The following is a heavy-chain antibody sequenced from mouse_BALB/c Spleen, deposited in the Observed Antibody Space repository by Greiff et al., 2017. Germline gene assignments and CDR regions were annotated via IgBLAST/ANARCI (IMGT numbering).Heavy chain of an antibody. J-gene: IGHJ2*01. D-gene: IGHD2-14*01. CDR3: ARWGDRYDGLDY. CDR2: IYPGDGDT. V-gene: IGHV1-80*01. CDR1: GYAFSSYW. Sequence: VKLVESGAELVRPGSSVKISCKASGYAFSSYWMNWVKQRPGQGLEWIGQIYPGDGDTNYNGKFKGKATLTADKSSSTAYMQLSSLTSEDSAVYFCARWGDRYDGLDYWGQGTTLTVSS.